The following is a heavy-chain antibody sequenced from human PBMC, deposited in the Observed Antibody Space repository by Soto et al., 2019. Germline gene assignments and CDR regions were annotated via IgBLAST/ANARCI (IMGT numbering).Heavy chain of an antibody. CDR1: GFTFSSYG. CDR2: IWYDGSNK. J-gene: IGHJ2*01. V-gene: IGHV3-33*01. CDR3: ARDRMTDPTERDWYFDL. Sequence: QVQLVESGGGVVQPGRSLRLSCAASGFTFSSYGMHWVRQAPGKGLEWVAVIWYDGSNKYYADSVKGRFTISRDNSKNTLYLQMNSLRAEDTAVYYCARDRMTDPTERDWYFDLWGRGTLVTVSS.